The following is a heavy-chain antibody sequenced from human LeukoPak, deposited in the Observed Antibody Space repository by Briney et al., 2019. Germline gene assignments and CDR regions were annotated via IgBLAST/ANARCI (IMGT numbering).Heavy chain of an antibody. CDR1: GYTFTGYY. CDR3: ARGGSRNYDFWSGYYSRNWFDP. D-gene: IGHD3-3*01. V-gene: IGHV1-2*02. Sequence: ASVKVSCKASGYTFTGYYMHWVRQAPGQGLEWMRWINPNSGGTNYAQKFQGRVTMTRDTSISTAYMELSRLRSDDTAVYYCARGGSRNYDFWSGYYSRNWFDPWGQGTLVTVSS. CDR2: INPNSGGT. J-gene: IGHJ5*02.